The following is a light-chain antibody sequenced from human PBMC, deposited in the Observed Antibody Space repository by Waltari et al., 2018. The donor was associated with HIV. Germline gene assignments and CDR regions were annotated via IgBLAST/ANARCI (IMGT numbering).Light chain of an antibody. CDR1: SDKVGKQG. Sequence: QAAQTQPPSLSNGFKQPTTLTGPGNSDKVGKQGATRLQQHEGHPPKLLFYRDNKRPSGISERFSASRSGNTASLTITARQPEDEADYICSAWDRSLSAVVFGGGTTLIVL. V-gene: IGLV10-54*04. CDR2: RDN. J-gene: IGLJ2*01. CDR3: SAWDRSLSAVV.